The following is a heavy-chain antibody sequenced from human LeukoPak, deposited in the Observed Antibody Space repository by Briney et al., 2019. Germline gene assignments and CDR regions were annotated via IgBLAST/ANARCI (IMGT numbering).Heavy chain of an antibody. V-gene: IGHV1-2*02. CDR1: GYTFNAYF. J-gene: IGHJ4*02. Sequence: RASVKVSCKASGYTFNAYFLHWVRQAPGQGLEWMGWISPHSSITNCAQNFQGRVTMTGDTSISTVYLELSGLRSDDTAVYYCVREIYRFDYWGQGTLVIVSS. CDR2: ISPHSSIT. D-gene: IGHD2-2*02. CDR3: VREIYRFDY.